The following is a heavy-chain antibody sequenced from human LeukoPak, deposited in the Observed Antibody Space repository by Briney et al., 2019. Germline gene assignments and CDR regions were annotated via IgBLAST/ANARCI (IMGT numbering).Heavy chain of an antibody. J-gene: IGHJ4*02. CDR3: ARELGFHSSGFYSYFDY. CDR1: GGSVSSGRYY. CDR2: LYYTGRT. V-gene: IGHV4-61*01. Sequence: PAATLSLTCTVSGGSVSSGRYYWSWIRQPPGKGLEWIVKLYYTGRTNYNPSLKSRVPISLDTSKNHFSLNLSSVTAADTAVYYCARELGFHSSGFYSYFDYWGQGTLDT. D-gene: IGHD3-22*01.